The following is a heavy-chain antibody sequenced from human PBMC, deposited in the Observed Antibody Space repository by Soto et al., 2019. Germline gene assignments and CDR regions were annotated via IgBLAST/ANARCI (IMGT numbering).Heavy chain of an antibody. CDR1: GFTFSSYW. V-gene: IGHV3-7*01. D-gene: IGHD6-13*01. Sequence: PGGSLRLSCAASGFTFSSYWMSWVRQAPGKGLEWVANIKQDGSEKYYVDSVKGRFTISRDNAKNSLYLQMNSLRAEDTAVYYCARRTPGYSISWPQTIDYYYYYYMDVWGKGTTVTVSS. J-gene: IGHJ6*03. CDR2: IKQDGSEK. CDR3: ARRTPGYSISWPQTIDYYYYYYMDV.